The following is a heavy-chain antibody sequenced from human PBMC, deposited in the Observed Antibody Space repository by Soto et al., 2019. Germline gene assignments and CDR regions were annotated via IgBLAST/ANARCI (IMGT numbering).Heavy chain of an antibody. Sequence: EVRLVESGGGLVQPGGSLRLSCVTSGFTFTKYSMNWVRQAPGKGLEWVSYISYSGETKYYADSLKGRYAISRDDAKNSVYLQMNSLRDEDTAFYYCVRGVVVVLGSTAENFDHWGQGTLVTVSS. CDR1: GFTFTKYS. CDR2: ISYSGETK. V-gene: IGHV3-48*02. CDR3: VRGVVVVLGSTAENFDH. D-gene: IGHD2-15*01. J-gene: IGHJ4*02.